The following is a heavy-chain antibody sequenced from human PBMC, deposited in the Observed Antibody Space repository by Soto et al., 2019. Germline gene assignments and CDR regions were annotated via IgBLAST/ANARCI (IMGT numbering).Heavy chain of an antibody. CDR3: VXQXXXXVY. J-gene: IGHJ4*02. CDR1: GYSFTGNS. CDR2: INPNNGGA. Sequence: QVHLVQSGAEVKKPGASVRVSCKASGYSFTGNSMHWVRQAPGQGLEWMGWINPNNGGANYAQRFRGWVTMTRDTSVSTAYMDLNRLXXXXXXXXXXVXQXXXXVYWGQGTLVT. V-gene: IGHV1-2*04.